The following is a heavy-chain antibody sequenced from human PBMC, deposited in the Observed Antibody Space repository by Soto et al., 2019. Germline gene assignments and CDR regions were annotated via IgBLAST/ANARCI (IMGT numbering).Heavy chain of an antibody. CDR3: ARDQVDYYYYMDV. CDR2: IKQDGNEK. D-gene: IGHD2-15*01. CDR1: GFTFKNYW. V-gene: IGHV3-7*01. J-gene: IGHJ6*03. Sequence: GGSLRLSCAAFGFTFKNYWMSWVRQAPGKGLEWVANIKQDGNEKYYVDSVKGRFTISRDNAKNLLYLQMNSLRVEDTAVYYCARDQVDYYYYMDVWGKGTTVTVSS.